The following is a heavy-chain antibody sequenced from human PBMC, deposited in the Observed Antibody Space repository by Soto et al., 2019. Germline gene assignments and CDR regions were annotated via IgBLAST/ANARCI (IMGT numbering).Heavy chain of an antibody. V-gene: IGHV1-3*01. Sequence: ASVKVSCKASGYTSTNYGTHWVRQAPGQRLEWMGWINAGSGNTKYSQKFQGRITITRDTSASTVYMELSSLRSEDTAVYYCANDIIAILGAKGLDYWGQGALVTVSS. J-gene: IGHJ4*02. CDR1: GYTSTNYG. CDR3: ANDIIAILGAKGLDY. D-gene: IGHD2-2*01. CDR2: INAGSGNT.